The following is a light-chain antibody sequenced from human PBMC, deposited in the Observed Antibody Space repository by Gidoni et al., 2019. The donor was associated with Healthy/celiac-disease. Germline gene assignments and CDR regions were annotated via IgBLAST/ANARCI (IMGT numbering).Light chain of an antibody. CDR2: DVS. CDR3: SSYTSSSTPVV. Sequence: QSALTQPASVSGFPGQSITISCTGTSSDVGDYNYVSWFQQHPDKAPKLMIYDVSNRPSGVSNRFSGSKSGNTASLTISGLQAEDEANYYCSSYTSSSTPVVFGGGTKLTVL. V-gene: IGLV2-14*03. CDR1: SSDVGDYNY. J-gene: IGLJ2*01.